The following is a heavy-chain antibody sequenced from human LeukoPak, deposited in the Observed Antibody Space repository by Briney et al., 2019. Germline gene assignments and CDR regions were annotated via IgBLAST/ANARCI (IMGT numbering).Heavy chain of an antibody. Sequence: ASVKVSCKASGYTSTSYDINWVRQATGQGLEWMGRMNPNSGNTGYAQKFQGRVTMTRNTSISTAYMELSSLRSEDTAVYYCATRSPTYSSSHPDDYWGQGTLVTVSS. CDR1: GYTSTSYD. V-gene: IGHV1-8*01. CDR3: ATRSPTYSSSHPDDY. CDR2: MNPNSGNT. J-gene: IGHJ4*02. D-gene: IGHD6-13*01.